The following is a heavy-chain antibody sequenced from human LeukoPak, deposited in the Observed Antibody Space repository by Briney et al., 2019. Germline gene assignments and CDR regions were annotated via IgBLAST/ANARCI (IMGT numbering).Heavy chain of an antibody. CDR2: IIPILGIA. CDR1: GGTFISYA. CDR3: ARDGQQLVQVDYYYYYGMDV. Sequence: GASVKVSCKASGGTFISYAISWVRQAPGQGLEWMGRIIPILGIANYAQKFQGRVTMTRDTSISTAYMELSRLRSDDTAVYYCARDGQQLVQVDYYYYYGMDVWGQGTTVTVSS. J-gene: IGHJ6*02. D-gene: IGHD6-13*01. V-gene: IGHV1-69*04.